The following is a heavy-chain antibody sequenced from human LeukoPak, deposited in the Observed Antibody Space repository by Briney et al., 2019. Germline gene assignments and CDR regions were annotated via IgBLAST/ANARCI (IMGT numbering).Heavy chain of an antibody. CDR1: GFTFSSYW. CDR3: AKGSGYDRGRFDY. D-gene: IGHD3-3*01. J-gene: IGHJ4*02. V-gene: IGHV3-23*01. Sequence: PGGSLRLSCAASGFTFSSYWMSWVRQAPGKGLEWVSTISGSGGSTYYADSVKGRFTISRDTSKNTLYLQMNSLRAEDTAVYYCAKGSGYDRGRFDYWGQGTLVTVSS. CDR2: ISGSGGST.